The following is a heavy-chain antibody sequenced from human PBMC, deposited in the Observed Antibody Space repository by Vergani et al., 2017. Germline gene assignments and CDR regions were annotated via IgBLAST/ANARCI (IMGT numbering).Heavy chain of an antibody. J-gene: IGHJ6*03. D-gene: IGHD6-13*01. V-gene: IGHV1-3*01. CDR2: INAGNGNT. Sequence: QVQLVQSGAEVKKPGASVKVSCKASGYTFTSYAMHWVRQAPGQRLEWMGWINAGNGNTKYSQKFQGRVTITRDTSASTAYMELSSLRSEDTAVYYCAREPLAAARPYYDMDVWGKGTTVTVSS. CDR1: GYTFTSYA. CDR3: AREPLAAARPYYDMDV.